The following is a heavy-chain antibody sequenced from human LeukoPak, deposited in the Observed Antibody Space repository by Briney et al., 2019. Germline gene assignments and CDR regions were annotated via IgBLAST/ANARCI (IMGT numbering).Heavy chain of an antibody. D-gene: IGHD6-13*01. CDR2: IYPGDSDT. CDR3: ARLGIAAAGRSLRAFDI. V-gene: IGHV5-51*01. CDR1: GYSFTSYW. J-gene: IGHJ3*02. Sequence: GESLKISCKGSGYSFTSYWIGWVRQMPGKGLEWMGIIYPGDSDTRYSPSFQGQVTISADKSISTAYLQWSSLKASDTAMYYCARLGIAAAGRSLRAFDIWGQGTMVTVSS.